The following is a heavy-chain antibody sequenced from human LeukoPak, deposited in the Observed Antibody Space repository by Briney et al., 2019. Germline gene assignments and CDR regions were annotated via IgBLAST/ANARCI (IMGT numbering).Heavy chain of an antibody. CDR2: IYYSGST. V-gene: IGHV4-31*03. J-gene: IGHJ4*02. Sequence: SETLSLTCTVSGGSISSSSYYWGWIRQHPGKGLEWIGYIYYSGSTYYNPSLKSRVTISVDTSKNQFSLKLSSVTAADTAVYYCARGARAGAAAGYYFDYWGQGTLVTVSS. CDR1: GGSISSSSYY. D-gene: IGHD6-13*01. CDR3: ARGARAGAAAGYYFDY.